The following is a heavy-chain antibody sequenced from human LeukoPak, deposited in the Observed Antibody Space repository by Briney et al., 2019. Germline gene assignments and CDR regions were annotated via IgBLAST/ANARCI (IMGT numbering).Heavy chain of an antibody. J-gene: IGHJ4*02. CDR2: IKEDGTQK. Sequence: GGSLRLSCAASGFTFNKSWMSWIRQAPGKGPEWVANIKEDGTQKYYVDSVRGRFTISRDNAENSLYLQMNSLRDEDTAVYYCAKTGERDYWGRGTLVTVSS. CDR3: AKTGERDY. V-gene: IGHV3-7*01. D-gene: IGHD7-27*01. CDR1: GFTFNKSW.